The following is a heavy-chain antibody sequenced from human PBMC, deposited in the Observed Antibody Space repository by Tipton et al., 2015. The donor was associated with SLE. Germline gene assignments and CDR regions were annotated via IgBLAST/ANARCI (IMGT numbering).Heavy chain of an antibody. D-gene: IGHD2-15*01. J-gene: IGHJ3*02. Sequence: LRLSCTVSGGSISSGSYYWSWIRQPAGKGLKWIGRVHTSGSTNYNPSLRSRVTISVDTSKNQFSLNLNSVTAADTAVYFCARHKSIAATPFAFDIWGQGTMVTVSS. CDR3: ARHKSIAATPFAFDI. CDR2: VHTSGST. V-gene: IGHV4-61*02. CDR1: GGSISSGSYY.